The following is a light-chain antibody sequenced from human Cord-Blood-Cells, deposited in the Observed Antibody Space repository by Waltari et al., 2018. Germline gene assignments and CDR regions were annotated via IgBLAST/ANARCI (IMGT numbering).Light chain of an antibody. Sequence: QSALTQPASVSGSPGQSITISCTGTSSDVGGSNYVSWYQQHPGKAPKIMIYDVSNRPSGVSNRFSGSKSGNTASLTISGLQAEDEADYYCSSYTSSSTLDVVFGGGTKLTVL. CDR1: SSDVGGSNY. V-gene: IGLV2-14*01. CDR3: SSYTSSSTLDVV. J-gene: IGLJ2*01. CDR2: DVS.